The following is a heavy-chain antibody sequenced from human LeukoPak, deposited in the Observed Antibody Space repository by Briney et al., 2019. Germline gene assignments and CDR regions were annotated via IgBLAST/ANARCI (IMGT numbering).Heavy chain of an antibody. CDR2: IYPGDSDT. CDR1: GYSFTNYW. D-gene: IGHD3-10*01. V-gene: IGHV5-51*01. CDR3: ARCYSGSYHPWSD. Sequence: GESLKISCKGSGYSFTNYWIGWVRQMPGKGLEWMGIIYPGDSDTRYSPSFQGQVTISADKSISTAYLQWSSLKASDTAMYYCARCYSGSYHPWSDWGQGTLVTVSS. J-gene: IGHJ4*02.